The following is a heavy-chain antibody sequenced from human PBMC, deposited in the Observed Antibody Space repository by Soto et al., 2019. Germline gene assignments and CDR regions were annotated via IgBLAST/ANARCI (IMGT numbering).Heavy chain of an antibody. CDR2: IYYSGST. CDR3: ASQSERGYSYGPDDAFDI. D-gene: IGHD5-18*01. V-gene: IGHV4-31*03. J-gene: IGHJ3*02. Sequence: QVQLQESGPGLVKPSQTLSLTCTVSGGSISSGGYYWSWIRQHPGKGLEWIGYIYYSGSTYYNPYLKSRVTISVDTSKNQFSLKLSSVTAADTAVYYCASQSERGYSYGPDDAFDIWGQGTMVTVSS. CDR1: GGSISSGGYY.